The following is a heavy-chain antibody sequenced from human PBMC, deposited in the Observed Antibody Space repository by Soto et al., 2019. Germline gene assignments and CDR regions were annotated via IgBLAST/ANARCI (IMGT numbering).Heavy chain of an antibody. D-gene: IGHD2-2*01. CDR3: ARVPDV. Sequence: QLQLQESASGLVKPSQTLSLTCAVSGGSISSGGYSWGWIRQPPGKGLEWIGYIYHSGSTYSNQPLQSRVTISVDRSKNQFSLKLSSVSAADTAVYYCARVPDVWGQGTTVTVSS. CDR1: GGSISSGGYS. J-gene: IGHJ6*02. CDR2: IYHSGST. V-gene: IGHV4-30-2*01.